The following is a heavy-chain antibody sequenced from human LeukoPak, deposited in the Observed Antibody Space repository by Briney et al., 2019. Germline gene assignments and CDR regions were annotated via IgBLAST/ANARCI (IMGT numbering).Heavy chain of an antibody. J-gene: IGHJ6*02. D-gene: IGHD6-25*01. CDR1: GGSISSGGYY. V-gene: IGHV4-31*03. CDR2: IYYSGST. CDR3: ARSLGLARAYSRAMDV. Sequence: SQTLSLTCTVSGGSISSGGYYWSWIRQLPGKGLEWIGYIYYSGSTYYNPSLPSLKSRLTISLDTSKNQFSLKLRSVTAADTAVYYCARSLGLARAYSRAMDVWGQGTTVTVSS.